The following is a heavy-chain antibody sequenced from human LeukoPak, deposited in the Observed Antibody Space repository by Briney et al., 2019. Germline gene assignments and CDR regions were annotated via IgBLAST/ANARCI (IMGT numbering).Heavy chain of an antibody. V-gene: IGHV3-64*02. J-gene: IGHJ5*02. CDR3: AREISPGNWFDP. CDR1: GFTFSSYA. D-gene: IGHD1-26*01. CDR2: ISSNGGST. Sequence: GGPLRLSCAASGFTFSSYAMHWVRQAPGKGLEYVAAISSNGGSTYYAGSVKGRFTISRDNSKNTLYLQMGSLRADDMAVYYCAREISPGNWFDPWGQGTLVTVSS.